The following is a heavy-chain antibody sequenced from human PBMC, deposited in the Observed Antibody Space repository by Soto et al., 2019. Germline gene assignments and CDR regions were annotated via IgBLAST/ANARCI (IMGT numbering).Heavy chain of an antibody. V-gene: IGHV1-18*01. Sequence: ASVKVSCKASGYTFISYDITWVRQAPGQGLECMGWISGYNGNTNYAQKLQGRVTMTTDTSTSTAYMELRSLRSDDTAVYYCARVPRDCCGYCYSGSTIDYSCQRPLFSVFS. D-gene: IGHD2-21*01. CDR3: ARVPRDCCGYCYSGSTIDY. CDR1: GYTFISYD. CDR2: ISGYNGNT. J-gene: IGHJ4*02.